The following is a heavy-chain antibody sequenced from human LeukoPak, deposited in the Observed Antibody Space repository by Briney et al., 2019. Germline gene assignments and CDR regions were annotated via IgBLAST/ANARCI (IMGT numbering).Heavy chain of an antibody. CDR3: ASLSDFLGY. CDR2: IYHSGST. D-gene: IGHD3-3*01. V-gene: IGHV4-30-2*01. J-gene: IGHJ4*02. CDR1: GGSISSGGYS. Sequence: LSLTCAVSGGSISSGGYSWSWIRQPPGKGLEWIGYIYHSGSTYYNPSLKSRVTISVDRSKNQFSLKLSSVTAADTAVYYCASLSDFLGYWGQGTLVTVSS.